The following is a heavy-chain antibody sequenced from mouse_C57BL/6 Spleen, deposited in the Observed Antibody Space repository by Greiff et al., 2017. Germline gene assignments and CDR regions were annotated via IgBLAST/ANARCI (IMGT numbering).Heavy chain of an antibody. CDR1: GYSFTDYN. CDR2: INPNYGTT. J-gene: IGHJ2*01. Sequence: VQLKQSGPELVKPGASVKISCKASGYSFTDYNMNWVKQSNGKSLEWIGVINPNYGTTSYNQKFKGKATLTVDQSSSTAYMQLNSLTSEDSAVYYCARSDYYGSSLYFDYWGQGTTLTVSS. CDR3: ARSDYYGSSLYFDY. V-gene: IGHV1-39*01. D-gene: IGHD1-1*01.